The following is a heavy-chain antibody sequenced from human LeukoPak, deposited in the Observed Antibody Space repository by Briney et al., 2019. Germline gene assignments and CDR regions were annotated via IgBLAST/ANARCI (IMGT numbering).Heavy chain of an antibody. CDR1: GGSISNYY. V-gene: IGHV4-59*01. Sequence: PSETLSLTCNVSGGSISNYYWSWIRQPPGKGLEWIGYIYYSGSTHYNPSLKSRVTISVDTSKNQFSLKLSSVTAADTAVYYCASSYYDSSGYYWHFQHWGQGTLVTVSS. J-gene: IGHJ1*01. D-gene: IGHD3-22*01. CDR3: ASSYYDSSGYYWHFQH. CDR2: IYYSGST.